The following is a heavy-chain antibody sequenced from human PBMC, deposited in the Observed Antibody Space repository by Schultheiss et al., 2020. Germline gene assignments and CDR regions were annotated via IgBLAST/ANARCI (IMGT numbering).Heavy chain of an antibody. V-gene: IGHV4-39*01. CDR1: GGSISSTNSY. CDR2: IYYSGNT. CDR3: ARGGYYYGMDV. J-gene: IGHJ6*02. Sequence: SETLSLTCTVSGGSISSTNSYWGWIRQPPGKGLEWIASIYYSGNTYKNPSLKSRLTVSVDPSKNQFSLKLSSVTAADTAVYYCARGGYYYGMDVWGQGTTVTVSS.